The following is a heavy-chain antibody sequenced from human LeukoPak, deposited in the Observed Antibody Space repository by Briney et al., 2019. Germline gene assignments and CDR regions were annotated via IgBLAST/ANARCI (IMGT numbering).Heavy chain of an antibody. CDR1: AGSFNNYY. CDR3: ARADPGESY. J-gene: IGHJ4*02. V-gene: IGHV4-34*01. Sequence: PSETLSLTCPVYAGSFNNYYWNCIRQPPGKGLEWIGEINHSGSTNYNPSLTSRVTMSVDTAKNQSTLKLTSVTAADTAVYYCARADPGESYWGQGTLVTVSS. CDR2: INHSGST.